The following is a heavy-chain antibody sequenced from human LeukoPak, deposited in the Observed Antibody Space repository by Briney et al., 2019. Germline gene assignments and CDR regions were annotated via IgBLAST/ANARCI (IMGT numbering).Heavy chain of an antibody. CDR1: GFTFSSYA. CDR3: ARADNFWSSVWDY. Sequence: GGSLRLSCAASGFTFSSYAMHWVRQAPGKGLEWVAVMSYDGSNKYSADSVKGRFTISRDNSKNTLYLQMTGPRPEDTAVYYCARADNFWSSVWDYWGQGTLVTVSS. J-gene: IGHJ4*02. V-gene: IGHV3-30*01. D-gene: IGHD3-3*01. CDR2: MSYDGSNK.